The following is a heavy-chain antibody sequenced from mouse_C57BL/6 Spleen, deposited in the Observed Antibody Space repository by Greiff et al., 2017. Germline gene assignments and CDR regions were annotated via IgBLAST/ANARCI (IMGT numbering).Heavy chain of an antibody. CDR1: GFTFTDYY. CDR2: IRNTANGYTT. D-gene: IGHD1-1*01. Sequence: EVQRVESGGGLVQPGGSLSLSCAASGFTFTDYYMRWVRQPPGQALEWLGFIRNTANGYTTEYSASVKGQFTISRDNSPSILYLQMNALRAEDSATYYCARDEITTDYYAMDYWGQGTSVTVSS. V-gene: IGHV7-3*01. CDR3: ARDEITTDYYAMDY. J-gene: IGHJ4*01.